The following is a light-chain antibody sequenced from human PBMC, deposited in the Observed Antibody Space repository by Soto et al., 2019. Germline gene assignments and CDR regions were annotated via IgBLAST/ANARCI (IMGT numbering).Light chain of an antibody. CDR3: RQSYSTPGT. CDR2: AAS. CDR1: QSISSY. Sequence: DIQMTQSPSSLSASVGDRVTITCRASQSISSYLNWYQQKPGKAPKLLIYAASSLQSGVPSRFSGSGSGTDFTLTISSLQPEDFATYYCRQSYSTPGTFGQGTRLEI. J-gene: IGKJ5*01. V-gene: IGKV1-39*01.